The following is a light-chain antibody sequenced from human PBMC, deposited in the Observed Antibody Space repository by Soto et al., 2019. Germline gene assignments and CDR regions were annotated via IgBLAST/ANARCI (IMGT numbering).Light chain of an antibody. Sequence: EIVLTQSPGTLSLSPGERANLSCRASQSVSSSYLAWYQQKPGQAPRLLIYGASSRATGIPDRFSGSGSGTDFTRTISRLEPEDFAVYYCQQYGSSPLTFGQGTKVEIK. J-gene: IGKJ1*01. CDR2: GAS. CDR1: QSVSSSY. CDR3: QQYGSSPLT. V-gene: IGKV3-20*01.